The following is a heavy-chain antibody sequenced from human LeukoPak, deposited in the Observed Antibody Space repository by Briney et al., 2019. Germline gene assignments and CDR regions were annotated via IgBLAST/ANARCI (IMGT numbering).Heavy chain of an antibody. CDR2: FDPEDGEA. CDR1: GYTFTDYY. Sequence: RATVKISCKASGYTFTDYYIHWVRQAPEKGLEWMGRFDPEDGEAISAEKFQGRVTMTTDMSTDTAYVDLSSLRSDDTAVYYCAIDLREQLVPTFDFWGQGTLVTVSS. CDR3: AIDLREQLVPTFDF. D-gene: IGHD6-6*01. V-gene: IGHV1-69-2*01. J-gene: IGHJ4*02.